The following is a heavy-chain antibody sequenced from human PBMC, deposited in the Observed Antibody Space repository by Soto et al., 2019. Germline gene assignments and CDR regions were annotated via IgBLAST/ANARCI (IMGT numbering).Heavy chain of an antibody. CDR2: ISYDGSNK. D-gene: IGHD6-13*01. Sequence: QVQLVESGGGVVQPGRSLRLSCAASGFTFSSYAMHWVRQAPGKGLEWVAVISYDGSNKYYADSVKGRFTISRDNSKNTLYLQMNSLRAEDTAVYYCANWAGQQLVRGFDYWGQGTLVTVSS. CDR3: ANWAGQQLVRGFDY. CDR1: GFTFSSYA. V-gene: IGHV3-30-3*01. J-gene: IGHJ4*02.